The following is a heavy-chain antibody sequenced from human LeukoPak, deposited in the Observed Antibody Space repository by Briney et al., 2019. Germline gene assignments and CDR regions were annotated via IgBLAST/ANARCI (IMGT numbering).Heavy chain of an antibody. D-gene: IGHD3-9*01. Sequence: SQTLSLTCTVSGGSISSGGYYWSWIRQHPGKGLEWIGYIYYSGSTYYNPSLKGRVTISVDTSKNQFSLKLSSVTAADTAVYYCARALLHFDILTGYHNQAYGMDVWDQGTTVTVSS. CDR3: ARALLHFDILTGYHNQAYGMDV. J-gene: IGHJ6*02. CDR2: IYYSGST. V-gene: IGHV4-31*03. CDR1: GGSISSGGYY.